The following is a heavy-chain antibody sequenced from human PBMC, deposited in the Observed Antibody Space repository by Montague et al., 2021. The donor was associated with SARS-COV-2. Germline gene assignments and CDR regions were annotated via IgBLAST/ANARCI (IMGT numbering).Heavy chain of an antibody. CDR2: VSASGTI. V-gene: IGHV4-4*07. CDR3: ATLSRRTAAGTRDYFGLDV. J-gene: IGHJ6*02. CDR1: GGSISNYY. Sequence: SETLSLTCTVSGGSISNYYWSWIRQPAGKGLDWIGRVSASGTINFNPSLRSRITMSVDTSKNQFSLKLSSVTAADTAVYYCATLSRRTAAGTRDYFGLDVWGQGTTVVVSS. D-gene: IGHD6-13*01.